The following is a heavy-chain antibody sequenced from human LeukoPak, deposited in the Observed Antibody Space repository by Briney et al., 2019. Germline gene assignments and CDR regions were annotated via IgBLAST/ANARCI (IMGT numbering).Heavy chain of an antibody. Sequence: GGSLRLSCAASGFTFSSYGMHWVRQAPGKGLEWVAVISYDGSNKYYADSVKGRFTISRDNSKNTLYLQMNSLRAEDTAVYYCAKGQEELLPIDYWGQGTLVTVSS. CDR1: GFTFSSYG. D-gene: IGHD3-10*01. CDR3: AKGQEELLPIDY. V-gene: IGHV3-30*18. J-gene: IGHJ4*02. CDR2: ISYDGSNK.